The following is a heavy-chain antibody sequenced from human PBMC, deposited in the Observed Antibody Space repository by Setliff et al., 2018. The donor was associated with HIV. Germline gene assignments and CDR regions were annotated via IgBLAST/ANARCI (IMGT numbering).Heavy chain of an antibody. V-gene: IGHV4-34*01. CDR3: ASCIFGDYSYFYYYYMDV. CDR1: GGSFSGSY. J-gene: IGHJ6*03. CDR2: INHSGST. D-gene: IGHD4-17*01. Sequence: NPSETLSLTCAVYGGSFSGSYWSWIRQPPGKGLEWIGEINHSGSTNYNPSLKSRVTISVDTYKNQFSLKVTSVTAADTAVYYCASCIFGDYSYFYYYYMDVWGKGTTVTVSS.